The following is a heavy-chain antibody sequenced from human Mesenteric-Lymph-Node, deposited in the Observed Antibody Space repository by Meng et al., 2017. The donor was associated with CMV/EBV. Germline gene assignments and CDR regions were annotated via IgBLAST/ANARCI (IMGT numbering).Heavy chain of an antibody. CDR3: AKEDVVVVAGTNYYYGMDV. V-gene: IGHV1-46*01. CDR2: IIPFPGVA. CDR1: GYTFTSYY. D-gene: IGHD2-15*01. Sequence: ASVKVSCKASGYTFTSYYMHWVRQAPGQGLEWMGGIIPFPGVAKYAQKFQGRVTIIADTATSTVYMDLSSLRSEDTALYYCAKEDVVVVAGTNYYYGMDVWGQGTTVTVSS. J-gene: IGHJ6*02.